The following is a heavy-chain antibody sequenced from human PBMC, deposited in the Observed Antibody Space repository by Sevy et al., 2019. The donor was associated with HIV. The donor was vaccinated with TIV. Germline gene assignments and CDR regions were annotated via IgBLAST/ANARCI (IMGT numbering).Heavy chain of an antibody. D-gene: IGHD6-13*01. Sequence: GGSLRLSCTASGFIFGDYAVSWVRQAPGKGLEWVGFIRSKAFGGTTDFAASVKGRFTISRDDSKSIAYLQMNSLKTEDTAVYYCSRDQWQQVVRPHCDYWGQRTLVTVSS. CDR2: IRSKAFGGTT. CDR1: GFIFGDYA. J-gene: IGHJ4*02. V-gene: IGHV3-49*04. CDR3: SRDQWQQVVRPHCDY.